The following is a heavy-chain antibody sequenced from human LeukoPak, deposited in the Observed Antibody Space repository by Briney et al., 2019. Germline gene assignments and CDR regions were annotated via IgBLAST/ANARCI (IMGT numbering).Heavy chain of an antibody. D-gene: IGHD3-22*01. CDR3: ARQYYDRTGYYYFDH. CDR1: GDAITGSTYY. V-gene: IGHV4-39*01. Sequence: SETLSLTCTVSGDAITGSTYYWGWIRQPPGKGLEWIGSMYYSGSTYSNPSLKSRVTIAADTSKNQFSLKLSSVTAADTATYYCARQYYDRTGYYYFDHWTQGTPVTVSS. J-gene: IGHJ4*02. CDR2: MYYSGST.